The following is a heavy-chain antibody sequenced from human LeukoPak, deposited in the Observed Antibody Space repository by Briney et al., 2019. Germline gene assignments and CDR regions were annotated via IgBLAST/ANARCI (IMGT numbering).Heavy chain of an antibody. J-gene: IGHJ4*02. CDR1: GFTFSTYA. V-gene: IGHV3-23*01. CDR2: ISAGGGTT. CDR3: RSNSYDYVWGSYRYGFDY. D-gene: IGHD3-16*02. Sequence: PGGSLRLSCGASGFTFSTYAMSWVRQAPGKGPEWISAISAGGGTTYYADSVKGRFTVSRDNSKNTLNLQMNSLRAEDTAVYYCRSNSYDYVWGSYRYGFDYWGQGTLVTVSS.